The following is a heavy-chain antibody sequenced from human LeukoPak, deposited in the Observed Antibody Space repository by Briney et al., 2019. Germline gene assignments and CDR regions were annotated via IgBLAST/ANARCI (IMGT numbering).Heavy chain of an antibody. CDR3: ARGGLDTKRGGYFDF. Sequence: SETLSLTCAVYGGSFSGYYWSWIRQPPGKGLEWIGEINHSGSTNYNPSLKSRVTISVDTSKNQFSLKLSSVTAADTAVYYCARGGLDTKRGGYFDFWGQGILVTVSS. J-gene: IGHJ4*02. V-gene: IGHV4-34*01. CDR1: GGSFSGYY. CDR2: INHSGST. D-gene: IGHD5-18*01.